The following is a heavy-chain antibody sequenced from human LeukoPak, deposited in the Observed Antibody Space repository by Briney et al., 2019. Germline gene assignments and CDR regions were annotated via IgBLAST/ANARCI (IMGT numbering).Heavy chain of an antibody. V-gene: IGHV1-24*01. CDR1: GYTLTELS. CDR3: ATWDPVYCGGDCYFDY. CDR2: FDPEDGET. Sequence: ASVKVSCKVSGYTLTELSMHWVRQAPGKGLEWMGGFDPEDGETIYAQKFQGRVTMTEDTSTDTAYMELSSLRSEDTAVYYCATWDPVYCGGDCYFDYWGQGTLVTVSS. D-gene: IGHD2-21*02. J-gene: IGHJ4*02.